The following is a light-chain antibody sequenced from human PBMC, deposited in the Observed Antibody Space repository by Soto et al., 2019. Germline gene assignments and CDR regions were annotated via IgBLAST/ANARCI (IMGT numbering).Light chain of an antibody. CDR1: QSVSSY. J-gene: IGKJ4*01. Sequence: EIVLTQSPATLSLSPGERATLSCRASQSVSSYVAWYQQKPGQAPRLLIYDASNRATGIPARFSGSGYGTDFTLTISSLEPEDFAFYYCQQRSNWHPLTFGGGTKVAIK. CDR3: QQRSNWHPLT. CDR2: DAS. V-gene: IGKV3-11*01.